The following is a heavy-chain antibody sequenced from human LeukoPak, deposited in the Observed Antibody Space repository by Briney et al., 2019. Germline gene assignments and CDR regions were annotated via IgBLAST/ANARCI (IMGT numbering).Heavy chain of an antibody. Sequence: GGSLRLSCAPSGFTFRLYAMSGVPQSPGKGLEWVSVISGSGGSTHYADSVRGGVTISRDNSKSTLYLKMNSLRAEDPAVFYCAKSPEPNNPSPDGWLDPWGQGSLVTVSP. D-gene: IGHD2-8*01. CDR3: AKSPEPNNPSPDGWLDP. CDR1: GFTFRLYA. J-gene: IGHJ5*02. CDR2: ISGSGGST. V-gene: IGHV3-23*01.